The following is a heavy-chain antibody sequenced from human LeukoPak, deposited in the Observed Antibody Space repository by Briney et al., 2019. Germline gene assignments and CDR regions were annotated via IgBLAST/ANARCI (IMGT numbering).Heavy chain of an antibody. CDR3: AKSRVEGSFYYFDC. D-gene: IGHD3-3*01. CDR1: GFTFSSYA. CDR2: ISGSDGRT. V-gene: IGHV3-23*01. J-gene: IGHJ4*02. Sequence: GGSLRLSCAASGFTFSSYAMSWARQAPGKGLEWVSAISGSDGRTYYADSVKGRFTISRDNPKNTLYLQMNSLRAEDTAVYSCAKSRVEGSFYYFDCWGQGTLVTVSS.